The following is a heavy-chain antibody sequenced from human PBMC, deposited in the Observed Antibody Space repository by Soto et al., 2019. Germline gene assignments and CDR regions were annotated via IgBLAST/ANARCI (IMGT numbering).Heavy chain of an antibody. CDR1: GGSFSGYY. J-gene: IGHJ6*02. CDR2: INHSGST. V-gene: IGHV4-34*01. D-gene: IGHD6-6*01. CDR3: ARVQQLVYYYGMDV. Sequence: SETLSLTCAVYGGSFSGYYWSWIRQPPGKGLEWIGEINHSGSTNYNPSLKSRVTISVDTSMNQFSLKLSSVTAADTAVYYCARVQQLVYYYGMDVWGQGTTVTVSS.